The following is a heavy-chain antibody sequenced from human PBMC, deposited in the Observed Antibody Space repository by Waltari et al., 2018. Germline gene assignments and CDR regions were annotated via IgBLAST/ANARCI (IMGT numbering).Heavy chain of an antibody. J-gene: IGHJ6*02. CDR1: GGSFSGYY. V-gene: IGHV4-34*01. Sequence: QVQLQPWGAGLLKPSETLSLTCAVYGGSFSGYYWSWIRQPPGKGLEWIGEINHSGSTNYNPSLKSRVTISVDTSKNQFSLKLSSVTAADTAVYYCARGYCSSTSCYAYYYYGMDVWGQGTTVTVSS. CDR3: ARGYCSSTSCYAYYYYGMDV. CDR2: INHSGST. D-gene: IGHD2-2*01.